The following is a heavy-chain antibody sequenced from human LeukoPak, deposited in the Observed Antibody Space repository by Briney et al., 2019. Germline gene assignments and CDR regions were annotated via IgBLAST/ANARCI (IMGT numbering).Heavy chain of an antibody. J-gene: IGHJ4*02. V-gene: IGHV3-48*01. Sequence: PGGSLRPSCAASGFTFSNAWMSWVRQAPGKGLEWVSYITGSSSTIYYADSVKGRFTISRDNAKNSLYLQMNSLRAEDTAVYYCARGGHWGEGNDYWGQGTLVTVSS. CDR3: ARGGHWGEGNDY. CDR1: GFTFSNAW. CDR2: ITGSSSTI. D-gene: IGHD7-27*01.